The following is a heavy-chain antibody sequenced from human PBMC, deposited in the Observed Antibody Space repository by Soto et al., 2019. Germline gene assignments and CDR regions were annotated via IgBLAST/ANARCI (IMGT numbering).Heavy chain of an antibody. CDR2: ISGDGSAT. J-gene: IGHJ3*01. Sequence: EVKLLESGGGLVQPGESLRLSCAASGFRFWTYSMSWVRQAPGKGLEWVSGISGDGSATSYADSLKGRFTVSRENSKDTLFLQMNTLRVEDTAVYYCAKTRLYDNNDYHRDGFDVWGPGTAVTVS. D-gene: IGHD5-12*01. CDR1: GFRFWTYS. V-gene: IGHV3-23*01. CDR3: AKTRLYDNNDYHRDGFDV.